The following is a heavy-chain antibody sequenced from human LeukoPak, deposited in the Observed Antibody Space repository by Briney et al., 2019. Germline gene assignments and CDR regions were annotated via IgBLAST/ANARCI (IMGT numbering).Heavy chain of an antibody. Sequence: GASVRVSCKASGYTFTSYGISWVRQAPGQGLEWMGWISAYNGNTNYAQKLQGRVTMTTDTSTSTAYMELRSLRSDDTAVYYCVRVDYYDSSGPTDYWGQGTLVTVSS. J-gene: IGHJ4*02. CDR1: GYTFTSYG. V-gene: IGHV1-18*01. CDR2: ISAYNGNT. CDR3: VRVDYYDSSGPTDY. D-gene: IGHD3-22*01.